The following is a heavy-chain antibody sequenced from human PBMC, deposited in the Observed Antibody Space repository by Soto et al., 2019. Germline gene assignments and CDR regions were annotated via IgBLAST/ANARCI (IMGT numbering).Heavy chain of an antibody. J-gene: IGHJ4*01. CDR1: GYTFSNSG. CDR2: ISGYSGNT. Sequence: ASVKVSCKAFGYTFSNSGISWVRQAPGERLEWKGWISGYSGNTNYAQKFQDRLTMTTDTSTGTAYMKLRSLRSDDTAVYYCARDKGYFDNWGQ. CDR3: ARDKGYFDN. V-gene: IGHV1-18*01.